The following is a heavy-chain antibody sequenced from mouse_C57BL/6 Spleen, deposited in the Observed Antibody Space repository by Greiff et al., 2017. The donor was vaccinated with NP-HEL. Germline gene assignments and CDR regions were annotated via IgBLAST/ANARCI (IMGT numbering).Heavy chain of an antibody. D-gene: IGHD1-3*01. V-gene: IGHV5-6*02. CDR2: ISSGGSYT. J-gene: IGHJ3*01. CDR1: GFTFSSYG. Sequence: EVKLVESGGDLVKPGGSLKLSCAASGFTFSSYGMSWVRQTPDKRLEWVATISSGGSYTYYPDSVKGRFTISRDNAKTTLYLQMSSLKSEDTAMYYCARRLLKAWFAYWGQGTLVTVSA. CDR3: ARRLLKAWFAY.